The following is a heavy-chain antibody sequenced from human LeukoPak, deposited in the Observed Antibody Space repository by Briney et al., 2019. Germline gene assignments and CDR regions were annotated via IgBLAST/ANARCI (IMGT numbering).Heavy chain of an antibody. CDR2: IYYTGNT. CDR1: GVSISSSYSY. CDR3: ARQTGPGLFILP. Sequence: SETLSLTCTVSGVSISSSYSYWGWIPQPPGMGLEWIGSIYYTGNTYYNASLKSHVSISIDTSKNQFSLKLTSVTAADTAVYYCARQTGPGLFILPGGQGTLVTVSS. J-gene: IGHJ4*02. V-gene: IGHV4-39*01. D-gene: IGHD3/OR15-3a*01.